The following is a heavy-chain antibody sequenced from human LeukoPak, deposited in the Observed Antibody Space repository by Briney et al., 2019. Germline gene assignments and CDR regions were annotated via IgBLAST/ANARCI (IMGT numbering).Heavy chain of an antibody. CDR2: ISGSGGST. Sequence: GGSLRLSCAASGFTFSSYAMSWVRQAPGKGLEWVSSISGSGGSTNYADSVKGRFTISRDNSKNTLYLQMNSLRAEDTAVYYCAKDRVHCSGGSCYYDWFDPWGQGTLVTVSS. CDR1: GFTFSSYA. D-gene: IGHD2-15*01. CDR3: AKDRVHCSGGSCYYDWFDP. J-gene: IGHJ5*02. V-gene: IGHV3-23*01.